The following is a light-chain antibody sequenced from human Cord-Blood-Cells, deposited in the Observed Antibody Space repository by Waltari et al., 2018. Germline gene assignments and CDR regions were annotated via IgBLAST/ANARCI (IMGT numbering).Light chain of an antibody. CDR1: QDISNY. J-gene: IGKJ3*01. Sequence: DIQMTQSPSSLSASVGDRVTNTCQASQDISNYLNWYQQKPGKAPKLLIYDASNLETGVPSRFSGSGSGTDFTFTISSLQPEDIATYYCQQYDNLPSLTFGPGTKVDIK. V-gene: IGKV1-33*01. CDR2: DAS. CDR3: QQYDNLPSLT.